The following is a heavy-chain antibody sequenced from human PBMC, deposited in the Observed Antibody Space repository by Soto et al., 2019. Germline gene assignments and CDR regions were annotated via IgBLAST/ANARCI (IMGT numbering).Heavy chain of an antibody. Sequence: QVQLQQWGAGLLKPSETLSLTCAVYGGSFSGYYWSWIRQPPGKGLEWIGEINHSGSTNYNPSLTGRVTISVDTSKNQFSLKLSSVTAADTAVYYCERGGPNDYGDYGTFDCWGQGTLVTVSS. CDR2: INHSGST. J-gene: IGHJ4*02. V-gene: IGHV4-34*01. CDR1: GGSFSGYY. D-gene: IGHD4-17*01. CDR3: ERGGPNDYGDYGTFDC.